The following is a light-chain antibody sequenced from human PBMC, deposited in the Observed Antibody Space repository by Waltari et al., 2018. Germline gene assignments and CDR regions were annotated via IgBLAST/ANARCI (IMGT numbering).Light chain of an antibody. J-gene: IGKJ3*01. CDR2: KAS. V-gene: IGKV1-5*03. CDR1: QTSSSW. CDR3: QQYNSVPFT. Sequence: DIQMTQSQSSLSASVVDRVPITCRASQTSSSWLAWYQQKPGKAPKILIYKASSLQSGVPSRFSGSGSGTDFTLTISSLQPEDFATYYCQQYNSVPFTFGPGTKLDIK.